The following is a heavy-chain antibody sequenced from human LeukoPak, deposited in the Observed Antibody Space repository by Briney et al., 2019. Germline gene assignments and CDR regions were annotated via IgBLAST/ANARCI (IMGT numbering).Heavy chain of an antibody. CDR2: ISSSSSYI. CDR3: ARAHNWKYGTFDY. CDR1: GFTFSSYS. D-gene: IGHD1-7*01. J-gene: IGHJ4*02. Sequence: PGGSLRLSYAASGFTFSSYSMNWVRQAPGKGLEWVSSISSSSSYIYYADSVKGRFTISRDNAKNSLYLQMNSLRAEDTAVYYCARAHNWKYGTFDYWGQGTLVTVSS. V-gene: IGHV3-21*01.